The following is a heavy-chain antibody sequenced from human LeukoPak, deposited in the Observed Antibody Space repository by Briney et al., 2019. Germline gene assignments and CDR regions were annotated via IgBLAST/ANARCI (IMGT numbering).Heavy chain of an antibody. CDR2: VRYDGSNK. J-gene: IGHJ4*02. Sequence: GGSLRLSCAASGFMFSSYAMHWVRQAPGKGLEWVAFVRYDGSNKYYADYVKGRFTISRDNSNNALYLQMNSLRGEDTAIYYCARDFRATVVTAGPDYWGQGTLVTVSS. CDR3: ARDFRATVVTAGPDY. D-gene: IGHD4-23*01. V-gene: IGHV3-30*02. CDR1: GFMFSSYA.